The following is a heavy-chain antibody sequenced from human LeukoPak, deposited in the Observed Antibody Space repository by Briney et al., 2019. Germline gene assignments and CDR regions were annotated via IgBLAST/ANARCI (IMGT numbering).Heavy chain of an antibody. CDR3: ARDRFVAAAGRASDY. D-gene: IGHD6-13*01. V-gene: IGHV1-2*02. CDR2: INPNSGGT. Sequence: ASVKVSCKASGYTFTGYYMHWVRQAPGQGLEWMGWINPNSGGTNYAQKFQGRVTMTRDTSISTAYMELSRLRSDDTAVYYCARDRFVAAAGRASDYWGQGTLVTVSS. CDR1: GYTFTGYY. J-gene: IGHJ4*02.